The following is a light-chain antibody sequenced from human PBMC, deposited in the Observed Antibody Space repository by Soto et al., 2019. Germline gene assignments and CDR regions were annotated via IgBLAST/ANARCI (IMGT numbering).Light chain of an antibody. CDR3: QQYGSSTGT. J-gene: IGKJ1*01. CDR1: HSLIKW. Sequence: DIQLTPSPSSMFASVCDRVTITCRASHSLIKWLAWYQQKPGKAPKLLIYEASTLQSGVPSRFSGSGSGTDFTLTISRLEPEDFAVYYCQQYGSSTGTFGQGTKVDIK. CDR2: EAS. V-gene: IGKV1-5*03.